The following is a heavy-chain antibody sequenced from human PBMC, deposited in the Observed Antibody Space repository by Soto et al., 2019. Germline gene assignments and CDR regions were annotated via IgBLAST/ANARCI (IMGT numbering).Heavy chain of an antibody. CDR2: IWYDGSNK. D-gene: IGHD6-19*01. CDR3: VRERQWMASYSCDY. Sequence: QVQLVESGGGVVQPGRSLRLSCAASGFTFSSYGMHWVRQAPGKGLEWVAVIWYDGSNKYYADSVKGRFTISRDNSKNTLYLQMNSLRAEDTAVYYCVRERQWMASYSCDYWGQGTLVTVSS. V-gene: IGHV3-33*01. CDR1: GFTFSSYG. J-gene: IGHJ4*02.